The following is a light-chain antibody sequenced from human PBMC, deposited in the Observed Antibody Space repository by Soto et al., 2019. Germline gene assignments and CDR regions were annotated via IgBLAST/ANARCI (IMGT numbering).Light chain of an antibody. Sequence: DIQMTQSPSSLSASVGDRVTITCQASQDVRKYLSWYQQKARKAPKLLIYDASNLETGVPSRFSGSGSATDFTFTISSLQPEDIATYYCQQRHNLPHTFGPGTKVDIK. CDR1: QDVRKY. CDR3: QQRHNLPHT. J-gene: IGKJ3*01. CDR2: DAS. V-gene: IGKV1-33*01.